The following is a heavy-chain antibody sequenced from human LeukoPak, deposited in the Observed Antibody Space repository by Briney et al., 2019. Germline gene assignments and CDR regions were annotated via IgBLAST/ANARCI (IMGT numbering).Heavy chain of an antibody. D-gene: IGHD1-7*01. CDR2: IKSRTDGGTT. CDR3: TTRPLTGTTTYYYYYMDV. CDR1: GFTFSNAW. J-gene: IGHJ6*03. V-gene: IGHV3-15*01. Sequence: GGSLRLSCAASGFTFSNAWMSWVRQAPGKGLEWVGRIKSRTDGGTTDYAAPVKGRFTISRDDSKNTLYLQMNSLKTEDTAVYYCTTRPLTGTTTYYYYYMDVWGKGTTVTVSS.